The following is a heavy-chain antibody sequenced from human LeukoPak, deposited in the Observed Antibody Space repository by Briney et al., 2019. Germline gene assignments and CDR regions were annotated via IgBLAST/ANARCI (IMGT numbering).Heavy chain of an antibody. CDR2: IYYSGST. J-gene: IGHJ3*02. D-gene: IGHD3-10*01. Sequence: PSETLSLTCTVSGGSISSSSYYWGWIRQPPGKGLEWIGSIYYSGSTYYNPSLKSRVTISVDTSKNQFSLKLSSVTAADTAVYYCARGPLLWFGPGAFDIWGQGTMVTVSS. CDR3: ARGPLLWFGPGAFDI. V-gene: IGHV4-39*07. CDR1: GGSISSSSYY.